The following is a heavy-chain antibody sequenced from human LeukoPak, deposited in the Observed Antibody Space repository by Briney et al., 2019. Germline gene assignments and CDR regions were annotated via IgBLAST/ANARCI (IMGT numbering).Heavy chain of an antibody. V-gene: IGHV4-61*02. CDR2: IYTSGST. D-gene: IGHD6-13*01. J-gene: IGHJ6*03. CDR1: GGSISSGSYY. CDR3: ARELGSSWYPYYYYYYYMDV. Sequence: SETLSLTCTVSGGSISSGSYYWSWIRQPAGKGLEWIGRIYTSGSTNYNPSLKSRVTISVDTSKNQFSLKLSSVTAADTAVYYCARELGSSWYPYYYYYYYMDVWGKGTTVTISS.